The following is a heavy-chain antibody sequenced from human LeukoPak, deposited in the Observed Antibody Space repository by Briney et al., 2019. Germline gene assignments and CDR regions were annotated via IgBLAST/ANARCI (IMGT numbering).Heavy chain of an antibody. J-gene: IGHJ4*02. CDR1: GFTFSSYW. V-gene: IGHV3-7*01. CDR3: ARPPGYSSGWYVY. CDR2: IKQDGSEK. Sequence: GGSLRLSCAASGFTFSSYWMSWVRQAPGKGLEWVANIKQDGSEKYYVDSVKGRFTISRDNAKNSLYLQMNSLRAEDTAVYYCARPPGYSSGWYVYWGQGTLVTVSS. D-gene: IGHD6-19*01.